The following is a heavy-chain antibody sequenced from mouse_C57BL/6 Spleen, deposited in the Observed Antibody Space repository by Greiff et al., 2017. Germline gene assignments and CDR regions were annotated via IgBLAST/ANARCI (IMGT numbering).Heavy chain of an antibody. J-gene: IGHJ4*01. D-gene: IGHD2-4*01. V-gene: IGHV1-81*01. CDR3: AREGLDYDYDDYAMDY. CDR2: IYPRSGNT. Sequence: QVHVKQSGAELARPGASVKLSCKASGYTFTSYGISWVKQRTGQGLEWIGEIYPRSGNTYYNEKFKGKATLTADKSSSTAYMELRSLTSEDSAVYFCAREGLDYDYDDYAMDYWGQGTSVTVSS. CDR1: GYTFTSYG.